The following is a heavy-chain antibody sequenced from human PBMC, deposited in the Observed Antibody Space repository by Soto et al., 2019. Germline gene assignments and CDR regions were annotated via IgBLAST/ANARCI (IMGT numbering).Heavy chain of an antibody. J-gene: IGHJ4*02. CDR3: AKVDYYDSSGYFLDY. D-gene: IGHD3-22*01. V-gene: IGHV3-23*01. CDR1: GFTFSTYA. CDR2: ISGNGVST. Sequence: GGSLRLSCAASGFTFSTYAMSWVRQAPGKGLGWVSAISGNGVSTYYADSVKGRFTISRDNSKNTLYLQMNSLKAEDTALYYCAKVDYYDSSGYFLDYWGQGTQVTVSS.